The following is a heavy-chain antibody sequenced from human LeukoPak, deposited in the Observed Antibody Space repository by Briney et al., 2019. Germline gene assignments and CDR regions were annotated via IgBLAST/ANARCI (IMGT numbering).Heavy chain of an antibody. D-gene: IGHD1-26*01. Sequence: SQTLSLTCTVSGGSISSGSYYWSWIRQPAGKGLEWIGRIYTSGSTNYNPSLKSRVTVSVDTSKNQFSLKLSSVTAADTAVYYCARLGGMGGSYYHYYYGMDVWGQGTTVTVSS. J-gene: IGHJ6*02. CDR3: ARLGGMGGSYYHYYYGMDV. CDR2: IYTSGST. CDR1: GGSISSGSYY. V-gene: IGHV4-61*02.